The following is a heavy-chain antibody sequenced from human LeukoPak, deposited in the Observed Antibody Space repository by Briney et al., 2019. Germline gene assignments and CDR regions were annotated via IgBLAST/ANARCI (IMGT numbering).Heavy chain of an antibody. J-gene: IGHJ3*02. CDR1: GFTVSSNY. CDR2: IYSGGST. CDR3: AKDHQEGYLNAFDI. V-gene: IGHV3-53*01. Sequence: GGSLRLSCAASGFTVSSNYMSWVRQAPGKGLEWVSVIYSGGSTYYADSVKGRFTISRGNSKNTLYLQMNSLRADDTAVYYCAKDHQEGYLNAFDIWGQGTMVAVSS. D-gene: IGHD5-12*01.